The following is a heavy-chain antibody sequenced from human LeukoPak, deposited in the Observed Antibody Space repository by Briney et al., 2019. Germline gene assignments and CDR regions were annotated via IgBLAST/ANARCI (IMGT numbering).Heavy chain of an antibody. Sequence: ASVKVSCKASGYTFTGYYMHWVRQAPGQGREWMGWINPNSGGTNYAQKFQGRVTMTRDTSISTAYMELSRLRSDDTAVYYCARGPPVVTYYYYYMDVWGKGTTVTVSS. V-gene: IGHV1-2*02. J-gene: IGHJ6*03. D-gene: IGHD4-23*01. CDR1: GYTFTGYY. CDR2: INPNSGGT. CDR3: ARGPPVVTYYYYYMDV.